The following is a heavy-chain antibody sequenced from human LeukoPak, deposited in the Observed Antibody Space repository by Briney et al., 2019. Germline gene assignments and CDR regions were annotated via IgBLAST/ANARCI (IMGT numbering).Heavy chain of an antibody. V-gene: IGHV3-23*01. CDR3: AKRDFDDYFDY. D-gene: IGHD3-9*01. CDR1: GFTFSSYA. CDR2: ISGSGGST. J-gene: IGHJ4*02. Sequence: GGSLRLSCAASGFTFSSYAMSWVRQAPGKGLEWVSAISGSGGSTYYAESVKGRFTISRDNSKDTLYLQMNSLRAEDTAVYYCAKRDFDDYFDYWGQGTLVTVSS.